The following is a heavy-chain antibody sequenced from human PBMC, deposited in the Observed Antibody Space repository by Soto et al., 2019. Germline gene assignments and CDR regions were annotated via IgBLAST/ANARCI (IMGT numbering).Heavy chain of an antibody. V-gene: IGHV3-23*01. Sequence: GGLLRLSCAALGIPFRDHAMNWVRQAPGKGLEWALGISGSGDGTYYADSVKGRFTISRDNSKNPLYLQMNSLRAEDTAVYYCARGLIQLCWFDYWGQGTLVTVSS. CDR3: ARGLIQLCWFDY. D-gene: IGHD5-18*01. CDR2: ISGSGDGT. J-gene: IGHJ4*02. CDR1: GIPFRDHA.